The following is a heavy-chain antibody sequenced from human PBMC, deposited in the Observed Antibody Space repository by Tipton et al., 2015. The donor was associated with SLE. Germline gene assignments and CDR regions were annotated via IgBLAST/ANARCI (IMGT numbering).Heavy chain of an antibody. CDR2: IYYSGST. J-gene: IGHJ4*02. Sequence: TLSLTCTVSGGSISSGGYYWSWIRQHPGKGLEWIGYIYYSGSTYYNPSLKSRVTISVDTSKNQFSLKLSSVTAADTAVYYCARVGPFGVVGFDYWGQGTLVTVSS. D-gene: IGHD3-3*01. CDR1: GGSISSGGYY. V-gene: IGHV4-30-4*08. CDR3: ARVGPFGVVGFDY.